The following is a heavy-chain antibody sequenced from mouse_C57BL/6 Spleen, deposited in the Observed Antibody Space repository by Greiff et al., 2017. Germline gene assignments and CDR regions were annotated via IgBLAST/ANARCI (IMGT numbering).Heavy chain of an antibody. Sequence: VQLQQPGAELVMPGASVKLSCKASGSTFTSYWLHWVKQRPGQGLAWLGEIDPSASYTNYNQKFTGKSTLTVDKSSSTAYMQLRSLTSEDSAVYYCARSYEYEWYFDVWGTGTTVTVSS. CDR2: IDPSASYT. J-gene: IGHJ1*03. CDR3: ARSYEYEWYFDV. CDR1: GSTFTSYW. D-gene: IGHD2-4*01. V-gene: IGHV1-69*01.